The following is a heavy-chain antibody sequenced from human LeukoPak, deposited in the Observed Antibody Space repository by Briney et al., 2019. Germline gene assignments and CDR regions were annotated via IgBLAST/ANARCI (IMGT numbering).Heavy chain of an antibody. V-gene: IGHV3-21*01. CDR2: ISSSSSYI. J-gene: IGHJ4*02. CDR1: GSNLTIYN. Sequence: GGSLRLSCAASGSNLTIYNMNWVRQAPGKGLEWVSSISSSSSYIYYADSVKGRFTISRDNAKNSLYLQTNSLRAADTAVYYCARVAHYYYDTSGYSYGDDYWGQGTLVTVSS. D-gene: IGHD3-22*01. CDR3: ARVAHYYYDTSGYSYGDDY.